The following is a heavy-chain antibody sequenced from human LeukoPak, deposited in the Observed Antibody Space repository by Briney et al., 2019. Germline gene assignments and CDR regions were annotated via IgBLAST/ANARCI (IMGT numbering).Heavy chain of an antibody. CDR2: ISAYNGNT. Sequence: ASVKVSCKASGYTFTGYYMHWVRQAPGQGLEWMGWISAYNGNTNYAQKLQGRVTMTTDTSTSTAYMELRSLRSDDTAVYYCARDVGSPRDAFDIWGQGTMVTVSS. CDR1: GYTFTGYY. J-gene: IGHJ3*02. CDR3: ARDVGSPRDAFDI. D-gene: IGHD1-26*01. V-gene: IGHV1-18*04.